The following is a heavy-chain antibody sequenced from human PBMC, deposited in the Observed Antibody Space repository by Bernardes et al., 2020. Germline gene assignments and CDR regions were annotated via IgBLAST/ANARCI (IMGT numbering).Heavy chain of an antibody. Sequence: GGSLRLSCAASGFDVSSTYTTWVRQAPGKGLEWVSVLYASGRTYYGDSVKGRFTISRDNSKNTLYLHLNDLRAEDTAVYYCATILIPNRGCFDLWGQGTMVTVSS. CDR1: GFDVSSTY. J-gene: IGHJ3*01. V-gene: IGHV3-53*01. D-gene: IGHD7-27*01. CDR3: ATILIPNRGCFDL. CDR2: LYASGRT.